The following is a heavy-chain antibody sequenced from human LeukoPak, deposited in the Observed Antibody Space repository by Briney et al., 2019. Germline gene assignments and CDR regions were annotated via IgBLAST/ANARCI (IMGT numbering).Heavy chain of an antibody. J-gene: IGHJ4*02. D-gene: IGHD3-16*01. CDR3: VGHSDY. CDR1: GITGYS. CDR2: IKQDGSEK. Sequence: GGSLRLSCAASGITGYSMHWVRQAPGKGLEWVANIKQDGSEKYYVDSVKGRFTISRDNAKNSLYLQMNSLRAEDTAVYYCVGHSDYWGQGTLVTVSS. V-gene: IGHV3-7*01.